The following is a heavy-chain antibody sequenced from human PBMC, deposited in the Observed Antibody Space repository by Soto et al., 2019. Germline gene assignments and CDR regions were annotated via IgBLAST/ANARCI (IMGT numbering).Heavy chain of an antibody. D-gene: IGHD2-21*02. Sequence: QVQLQQWGAGLLKPSETLSLTCAVYGGSFSGYYWRRIRQPPGKGLEWIGEINHSGSTNYNPSLKSRVTISVDTSKNQFSLKLSSVTAADTAVYYCARVRGNSPFDYWGQGTLVTVSS. CDR1: GGSFSGYY. J-gene: IGHJ4*02. V-gene: IGHV4-34*01. CDR2: INHSGST. CDR3: ARVRGNSPFDY.